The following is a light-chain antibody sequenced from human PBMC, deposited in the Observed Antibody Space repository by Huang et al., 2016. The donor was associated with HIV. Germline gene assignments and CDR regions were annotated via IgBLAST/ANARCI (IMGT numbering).Light chain of an antibody. Sequence: DRVMTQSPVTLSVSPGERATLSCRASQSINTNLAWYQQKPGQAPRLLIYDASTRAIDVPARFSGSGTEIQCTLTISSLQSEDFAVYYCQQYNNWPRTFGQGTKLEIK. CDR3: QQYNNWPRT. CDR1: QSINTN. V-gene: IGKV3-15*01. J-gene: IGKJ2*01. CDR2: DAS.